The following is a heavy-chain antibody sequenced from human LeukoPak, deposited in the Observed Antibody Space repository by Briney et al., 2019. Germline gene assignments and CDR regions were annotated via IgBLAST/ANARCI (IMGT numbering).Heavy chain of an antibody. CDR2: IYYSGST. J-gene: IGHJ4*02. Sequence: SETLSLTCTVSGGSISSSSYYWGWIRQPPGKGLEWIGSIYYSGSTYYNPSLESRVTISVDTSQNQFPLNLNSVTAADTAVYYCARDSEGLEQPRPVDYWGQGILVTVSS. CDR3: ARDSEGLEQPRPVDY. CDR1: GGSISSSSYY. V-gene: IGHV4-39*06. D-gene: IGHD1/OR15-1a*01.